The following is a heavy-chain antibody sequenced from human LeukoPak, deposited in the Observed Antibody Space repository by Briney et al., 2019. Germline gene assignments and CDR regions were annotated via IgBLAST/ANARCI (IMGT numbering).Heavy chain of an antibody. CDR1: GGSVRSYY. J-gene: IGHJ4*02. V-gene: IGHV4-4*07. CDR2: IDTSLRT. CDR3: AGASGATETLWDFDL. D-gene: IGHD2-21*01. Sequence: SETLSLTCTVSGGSVRSYYRSWIRQPAGNRLEWIGRIDTSLRTNYNPSLKSRVTMSEDTAKNQVSLDLRSVTAADTAVYFCAGASGATETLWDFDLRGQGILVAVSS.